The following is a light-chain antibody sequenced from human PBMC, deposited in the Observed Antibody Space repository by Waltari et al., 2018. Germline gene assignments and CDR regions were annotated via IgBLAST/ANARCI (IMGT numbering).Light chain of an antibody. CDR2: KTS. CDR1: QSISSW. J-gene: IGKJ4*01. V-gene: IGKV1-5*03. Sequence: DIQMTQSPSTLSAFVGDRVTITCRASQSISSWFAWYQQKPGKAPKLLIYKTSSLESGVPSRFSGSGSGTEFTLTISSLQPDDFAKEDCQQYNRNPGLTFGGGTKVEIK. CDR3: QQYNRNPGLT.